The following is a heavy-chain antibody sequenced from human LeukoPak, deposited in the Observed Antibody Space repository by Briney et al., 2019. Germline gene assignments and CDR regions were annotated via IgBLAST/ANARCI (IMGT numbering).Heavy chain of an antibody. J-gene: IGHJ6*02. V-gene: IGHV4-59*01. D-gene: IGHD6-13*01. CDR1: GGSISSYY. Sequence: PLETLSLTCTVSGGSISSYYWSWIRQPPGKGLEWIGYIYYSGSTNYNPSLKSRVTISVDTSKNQFSLKLSSVTAADTAVYYCASGRQQLAHYGMDVWGQGTTVTVSS. CDR2: IYYSGST. CDR3: ASGRQQLAHYGMDV.